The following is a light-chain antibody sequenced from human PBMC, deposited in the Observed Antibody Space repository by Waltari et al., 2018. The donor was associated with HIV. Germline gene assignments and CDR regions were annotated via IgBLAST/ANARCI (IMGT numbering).Light chain of an antibody. Sequence: QSALTQPPSASGSPGQSVTISCTGTSSDIGGYNYISWYQQHPGRAPTLIIYDVNKRPSGVPNRFFGSKSGNTASLTVSGLQTEDEADYYCSSYAGVNSFVLFGGGTKLTVL. V-gene: IGLV2-8*01. CDR2: DVN. CDR1: SSDIGGYNY. CDR3: SSYAGVNSFVL. J-gene: IGLJ2*01.